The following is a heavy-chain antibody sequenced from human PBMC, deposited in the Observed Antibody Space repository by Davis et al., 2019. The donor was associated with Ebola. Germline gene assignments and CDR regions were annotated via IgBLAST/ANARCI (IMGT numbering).Heavy chain of an antibody. D-gene: IGHD6-13*01. V-gene: IGHV3-64*02. Sequence: GGSLRLSCAASGFTFSSYAMHWVRQAPGKGLEYVSAISSNGGSTYYADSVKGRFTISRDNSKNTLYLQMGSLRAEDMAVYYCARGSLSSWYSLPDYWGQGTLVTVSS. CDR2: ISSNGGST. J-gene: IGHJ4*02. CDR3: ARGSLSSWYSLPDY. CDR1: GFTFSSYA.